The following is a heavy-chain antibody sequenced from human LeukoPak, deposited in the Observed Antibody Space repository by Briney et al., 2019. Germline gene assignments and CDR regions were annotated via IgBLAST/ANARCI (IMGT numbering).Heavy chain of an antibody. D-gene: IGHD4-11*01. CDR3: ATGLINDYSVPFDY. CDR1: GYTLTELS. Sequence: ASVKVSCKVSGYTLTELSMHWVRQAPGKGHEWMGGFDPEDGETIYAQKFQGRVTMTEDTSTDTAYMELSSLRSEDTAVYYCATGLINDYSVPFDYWGQGTLVTVSS. V-gene: IGHV1-24*01. J-gene: IGHJ4*02. CDR2: FDPEDGET.